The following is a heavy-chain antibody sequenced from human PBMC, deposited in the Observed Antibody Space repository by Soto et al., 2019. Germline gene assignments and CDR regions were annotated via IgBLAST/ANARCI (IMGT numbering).Heavy chain of an antibody. J-gene: IGHJ4*02. CDR2: ISACNGNT. V-gene: IGHV1-18*04. CDR3: ARDIRYSSGWYFDY. Sequence: ASVKVSCKASGYTFTRYGISWVRQAPGQGLEWMGWISACNGNTNYAQKLQGRVTMTTDTSTSTAYMELRSLRSDDTAVYYCARDIRYSSGWYFDYWGQGTLVTVSS. D-gene: IGHD6-19*01. CDR1: GYTFTRYG.